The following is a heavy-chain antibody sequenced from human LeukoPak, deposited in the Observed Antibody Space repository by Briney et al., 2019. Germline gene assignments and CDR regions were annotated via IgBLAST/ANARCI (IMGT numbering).Heavy chain of an antibody. CDR1: GYTFTGYY. CDR2: IKPNSGGT. Sequence: ASVKVSCKASGYTFTGYYMHWVRQAPGQGLEWMGWIKPNSGGTNYAQKFQGRVTMTRDTSISTAYMELSRLRSDDTAVYYCARAQRMVRGVISPPDYWGQGTLDTVSS. V-gene: IGHV1-2*02. CDR3: ARAQRMVRGVISPPDY. J-gene: IGHJ4*02. D-gene: IGHD3-10*01.